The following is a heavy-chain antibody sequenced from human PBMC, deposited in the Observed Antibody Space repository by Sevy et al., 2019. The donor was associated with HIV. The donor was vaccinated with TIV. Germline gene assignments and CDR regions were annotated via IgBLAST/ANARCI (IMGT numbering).Heavy chain of an antibody. CDR3: ASWVGSKTRSYFDY. CDR1: GGTVSSYA. D-gene: IGHD3-16*01. CDR2: TIPIFGTA. Sequence: ASVKVSCKASGGTVSSYAISWVRQAPGQGLEWMGGTIPIFGTANYAQKFQGRVTITADESTSTAYMELSSLRSEDTAVYYCASWVGSKTRSYFDYWGQGTLVTVSS. J-gene: IGHJ4*02. V-gene: IGHV1-69*13.